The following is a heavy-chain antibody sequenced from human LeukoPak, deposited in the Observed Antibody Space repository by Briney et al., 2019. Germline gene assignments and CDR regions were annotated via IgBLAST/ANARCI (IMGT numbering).Heavy chain of an antibody. CDR3: ARDVRGTYSGVY. D-gene: IGHD1-26*01. CDR2: ISSSSSYI. J-gene: IGHJ4*02. Sequence: PGGSLRLSCAASGFTFSSYSMNWVRQAPGKGLEWVSSISSSSSYIYYADSVKGRFTISRDNAKNSLYLQMNSLRARDTAVYYWARDVRGTYSGVYWGQEPLVTVSS. CDR1: GFTFSSYS. V-gene: IGHV3-21*01.